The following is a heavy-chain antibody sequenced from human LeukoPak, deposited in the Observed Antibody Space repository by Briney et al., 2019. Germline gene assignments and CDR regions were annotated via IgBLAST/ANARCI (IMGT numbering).Heavy chain of an antibody. V-gene: IGHV3-53*01. CDR2: IYSGGST. Sequence: ETLSLTCTVSGGSISSYYWSWVRQAPGKGLEWVSVIYSGGSTCYADSVKGRFTISRDNSKNTLYLQMNSLRAEDTAVYYCARNMLRGVIGYYYYGMDVWGQGTTVTVSS. CDR1: GGSISSYY. CDR3: ARNMLRGVIGYYYYGMDV. J-gene: IGHJ6*02. D-gene: IGHD3-10*01.